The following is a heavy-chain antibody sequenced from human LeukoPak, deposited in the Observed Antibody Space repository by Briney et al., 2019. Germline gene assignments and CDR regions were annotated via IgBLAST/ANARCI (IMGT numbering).Heavy chain of an antibody. D-gene: IGHD6-19*01. CDR3: ASSSGWYSYFDY. Sequence: GGSLRLSCAASGFTFSNYAMSWVRQAPGKGLEWVSTISNSGGSTYCADSVKGRFTISRDNAKNSLYLQMNSLRAEDTAVYYCASSSGWYSYFDYWGQGTLVTVSS. J-gene: IGHJ4*02. CDR2: ISNSGGST. V-gene: IGHV3-23*01. CDR1: GFTFSNYA.